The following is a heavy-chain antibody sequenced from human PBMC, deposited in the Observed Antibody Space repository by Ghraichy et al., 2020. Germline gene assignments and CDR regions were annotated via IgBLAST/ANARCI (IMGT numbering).Heavy chain of an antibody. V-gene: IGHV4-61*02. CDR1: GGSISSGSYY. Sequence: SETLSLTCTVSGGSISSGSYYWSWIRQPAGKGLEWIGRIYSSGSTNYNPSLKSRVTISVDTSKNQFSLILSSVTAADTAVYYCARLSDRYCSGNSCYSRGYYYYYMDVWGKGTTVTVSS. D-gene: IGHD2-15*01. J-gene: IGHJ6*03. CDR3: ARLSDRYCSGNSCYSRGYYYYYMDV. CDR2: IYSSGST.